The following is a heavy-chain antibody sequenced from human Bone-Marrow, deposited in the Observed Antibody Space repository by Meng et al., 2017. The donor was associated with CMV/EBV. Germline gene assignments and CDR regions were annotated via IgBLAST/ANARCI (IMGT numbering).Heavy chain of an antibody. CDR1: GCIFTNYA. D-gene: IGHD1-26*01. J-gene: IGHJ2*01. CDR2: ISAYNGNT. Sequence: QGQTVQSGSELKKPGASGKVSCKASGCIFTNYAMNWVRQAPGQGLEWMGWISAYNGNTNYAQKLQGRVTMTTDTSTSTAYMELRSLRSDDTAVYYCARAGGWELLVGDWYFDLWGRGTLVTVSS. CDR3: ARAGGWELLVGDWYFDL. V-gene: IGHV1-18*01.